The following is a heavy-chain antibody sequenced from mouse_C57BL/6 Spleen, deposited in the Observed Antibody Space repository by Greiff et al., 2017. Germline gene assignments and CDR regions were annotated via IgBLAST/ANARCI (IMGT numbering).Heavy chain of an antibody. Sequence: QVQLQQSGAELVMPGASVKLSCKASGYTFTSYWMHWVKQRPGPGLEWIGEIDPSDSYTNYNQKFKGKSTLTVDKFSSTASMQLSNLTSEDSAVYYCGRIGIHDGYIDYWGQGTSLTVSS. V-gene: IGHV1-69*01. CDR1: GYTFTSYW. J-gene: IGHJ2*02. D-gene: IGHD2-3*01. CDR3: GRIGIHDGYIDY. CDR2: IDPSDSYT.